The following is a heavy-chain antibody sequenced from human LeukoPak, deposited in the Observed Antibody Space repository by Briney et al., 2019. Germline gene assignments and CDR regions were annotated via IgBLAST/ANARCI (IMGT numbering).Heavy chain of an antibody. CDR2: ISYIGST. CDR3: ASDSISMNAFDA. CDR1: GGSFTTHY. J-gene: IGHJ3*01. D-gene: IGHD3-22*01. Sequence: PSETLSLTCTVSGGSFTTHYWSWIRQPPGKGLEWIGHISYIGSTNYNPSLKSRVTISIDTSKNEVSLMLTSVTAADTAVYYCASDSISMNAFDAWGQGTMVTVSS. V-gene: IGHV4-59*11.